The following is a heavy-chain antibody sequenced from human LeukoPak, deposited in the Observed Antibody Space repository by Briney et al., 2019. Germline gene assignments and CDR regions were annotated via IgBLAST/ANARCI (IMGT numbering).Heavy chain of an antibody. CDR1: GGSISSYY. CDR3: ARTTEGYCSSASCFGFSYSYYMDV. J-gene: IGHJ6*03. CDR2: IYYSGST. Sequence: SETLSLTCSVFGGSISSYYWSWIRQPPGKGLEWIGYIYYSGSTNYNPSLKSRVTISVDTSKNQFSLKLSSVIAADTAVYYCARTTEGYCSSASCFGFSYSYYMDVWGKGTTVTISS. V-gene: IGHV4-59*01. D-gene: IGHD2-2*01.